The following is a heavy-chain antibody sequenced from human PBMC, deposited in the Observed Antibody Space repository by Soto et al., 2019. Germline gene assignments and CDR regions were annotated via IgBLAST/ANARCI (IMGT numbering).Heavy chain of an antibody. V-gene: IGHV1-46*01. J-gene: IGHJ4*02. CDR2: INPASGST. Sequence: QVQLVQSGAEVKKPGASVKVSCRTSGYTFTHYYIHWVRQAPGQGLEWLGIINPASGSTNYAQDFQGRVTLTMETSTTTVYMELSGLRAEDTAIFYCARDLAAGDHWGQGNLVTVSS. CDR3: ARDLAAGDH. CDR1: GYTFTHYY. D-gene: IGHD6-13*01.